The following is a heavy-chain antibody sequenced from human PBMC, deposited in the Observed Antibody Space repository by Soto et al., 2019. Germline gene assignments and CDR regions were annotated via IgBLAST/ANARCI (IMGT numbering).Heavy chain of an antibody. Sequence: QVQLVQSGAEVKKPGASVKVSCKASGYTFTSYGIIWVRQAPGQGLEWMGWISAYNGNTNYAQKLQGRVTMTTDTPTSTAYMELRSLRSDDTAVYYCATTSNVLRYFDWSRPQKNWFDPWGQGTLVTVSS. V-gene: IGHV1-18*04. CDR1: GYTFTSYG. CDR2: ISAYNGNT. J-gene: IGHJ5*02. CDR3: ATTSNVLRYFDWSRPQKNWFDP. D-gene: IGHD3-9*01.